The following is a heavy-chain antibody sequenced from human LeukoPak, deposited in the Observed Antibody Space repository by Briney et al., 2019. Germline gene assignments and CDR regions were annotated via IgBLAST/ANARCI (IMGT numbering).Heavy chain of an antibody. J-gene: IGHJ4*02. CDR2: ISYDGSNK. V-gene: IGHV3-30-3*01. Sequence: GGSLRLSCAASGFTFSSYAMHWVRQAPGKGLEWVAVISYDGSNKYYVDSVKGRFTISRDNSKNTLYLQMNSLRAEDTAVYYCARVSGYFDYWGQGTLVTVSS. CDR3: ARVSGYFDY. D-gene: IGHD1-26*01. CDR1: GFTFSSYA.